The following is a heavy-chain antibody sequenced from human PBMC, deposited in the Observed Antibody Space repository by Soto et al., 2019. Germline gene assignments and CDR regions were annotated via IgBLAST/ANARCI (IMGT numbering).Heavy chain of an antibody. J-gene: IGHJ6*02. CDR2: IKSITDGGTT. CDR3: TRDSADIVVVPAAFGMVV. V-gene: IGHV3-15*01. D-gene: IGHD2-2*01. CDR1: GITFSNAW. Sequence: EVQLVESGGGLVKPGGSLRLSCAASGITFSNAWMTWVRQAPGKGLEWVGRIKSITDGGTTDYAAPVKGRFTISRDDSKDALYLQMNNLRTEDTAVYHCTRDSADIVVVPAAFGMVVWGQGTTVTVSS.